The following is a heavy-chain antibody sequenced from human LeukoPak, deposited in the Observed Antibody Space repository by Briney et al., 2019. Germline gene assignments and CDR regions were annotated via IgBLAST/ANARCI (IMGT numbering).Heavy chain of an antibody. CDR1: GASIRSNDYY. D-gene: IGHD5-12*01. CDR3: APGGFIGYGHAFDI. J-gene: IGHJ3*02. Sequence: SETLSLTCTVSGASIRSNDYYWGWIRQPPGKGLERIASIYYSGNTYYAPSLKSRVTISVDTSTNQLSLKLNSVTAADTAVYYCAPGGFIGYGHAFDIWGHGTMVTVSS. CDR2: IYYSGNT. V-gene: IGHV4-39*07.